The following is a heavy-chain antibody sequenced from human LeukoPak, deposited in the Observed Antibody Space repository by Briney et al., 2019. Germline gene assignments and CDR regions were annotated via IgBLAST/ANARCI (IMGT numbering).Heavy chain of an antibody. CDR3: ARENIVVADPPVHNWFDP. Sequence: SETLSLTCTVSGGSISSSSYYWGWIRQPPGKGLEWIGSIYHSGSTYYNPSLKSRVTISVDTSKNQFSLKLSSVTAADTAVYYCARENIVVADPPVHNWFDPWGQGTLVTVSS. V-gene: IGHV4-39*07. CDR1: GGSISSSSYY. J-gene: IGHJ5*02. CDR2: IYHSGST. D-gene: IGHD2-2*01.